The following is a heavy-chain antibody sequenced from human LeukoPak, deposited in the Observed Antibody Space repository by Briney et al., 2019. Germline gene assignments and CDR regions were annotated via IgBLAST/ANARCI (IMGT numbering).Heavy chain of an antibody. CDR2: INHSGST. CDR1: GGSFSGYY. Sequence: KPSETLSLTCAVYGGSFSGYYWSWIRQPPGKGLEWIGEINHSGSTNYNPSLKSRVTISVDTSKNQFSLKLSSVTAADTAVYYCAGVPQYLMVRGKRNDAFDIWGQGTMVTVSS. CDR3: AGVPQYLMVRGKRNDAFDI. J-gene: IGHJ3*02. D-gene: IGHD3-10*01. V-gene: IGHV4-34*01.